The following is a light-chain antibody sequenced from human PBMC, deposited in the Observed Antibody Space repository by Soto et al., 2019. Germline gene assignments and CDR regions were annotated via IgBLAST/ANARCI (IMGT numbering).Light chain of an antibody. V-gene: IGKV1-27*01. Sequence: DIQMTQSPSSLSASVGDRVTITRRASQGISNFLAWHQQKPGKVPKLLIYAASTLQSGVPSRFSGSGSGTDFTLTITSLQPEDVATYYCQKYNSAPWTFGQGTRVEIK. CDR3: QKYNSAPWT. CDR1: QGISNF. J-gene: IGKJ1*01. CDR2: AAS.